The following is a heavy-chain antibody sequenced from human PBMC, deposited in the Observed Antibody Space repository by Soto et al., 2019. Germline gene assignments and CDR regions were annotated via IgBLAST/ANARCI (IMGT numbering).Heavy chain of an antibody. D-gene: IGHD3-22*01. J-gene: IGHJ6*02. CDR2: ISGSGSST. CDR1: GFTFSSFA. Sequence: LRLSCAASGFTFSSFAMSWVRQAPGKGLEWVSAISGSGSSTYYAVSVKGRFTISRDSSKNTLYLQMNSLRAEDTAVYYCAKDRNYYRSLSDVWGQGTTVTVSS. CDR3: AKDRNYYRSLSDV. V-gene: IGHV3-23*01.